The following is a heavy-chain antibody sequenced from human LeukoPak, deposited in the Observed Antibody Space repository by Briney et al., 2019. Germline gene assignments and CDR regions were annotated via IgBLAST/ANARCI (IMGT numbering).Heavy chain of an antibody. CDR1: GFPFSIHF. J-gene: IGHJ4*02. D-gene: IGHD3-9*01. CDR2: INHNGEAI. CDR3: ARDYDWAFDF. Sequence: GGSLGLSGGASGFPFSIHFLSWARRAPGRGLEWIAYINHNGEAIYYPDFVKGRFIISRDNAKNSLFLQMNDLRDEDTAVYYCARDYDWAFDFWGQGTRVTVSS. V-gene: IGHV3-48*02.